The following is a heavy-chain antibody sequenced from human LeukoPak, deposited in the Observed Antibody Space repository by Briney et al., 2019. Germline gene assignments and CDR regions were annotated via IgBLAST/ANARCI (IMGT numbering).Heavy chain of an antibody. CDR3: ATGPGGQWLVLGEGYFDY. CDR2: FDHEDGET. CDR1: GYTLTELS. D-gene: IGHD6-19*01. Sequence: VASVTVSCKVSGYTLTELSMHWVRQAPGKGLEWMGGFDHEDGETIYAQKFQGRVTMNEDTSTETAYMEPSSLRSEDTAVYYCATGPGGQWLVLGEGYFDYWGQGTLVTVSS. J-gene: IGHJ4*02. V-gene: IGHV1-24*01.